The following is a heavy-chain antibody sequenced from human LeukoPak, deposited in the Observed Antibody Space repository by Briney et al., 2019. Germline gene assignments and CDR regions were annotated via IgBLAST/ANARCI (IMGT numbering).Heavy chain of an antibody. D-gene: IGHD5-24*01. CDR3: ATQKEMATITKDY. CDR2: MNPNSGNT. V-gene: IGHV1-8*01. J-gene: IGHJ4*02. Sequence: GASVKVYCKASGYTFTSYDINWVRQATGQGLEWMGWMNPNSGNTGYAQKFQGRVTMTRNTSISTAYMELSSLRSEDTAVYYCATQKEMATITKDYWGQGTLVTVSS. CDR1: GYTFTSYD.